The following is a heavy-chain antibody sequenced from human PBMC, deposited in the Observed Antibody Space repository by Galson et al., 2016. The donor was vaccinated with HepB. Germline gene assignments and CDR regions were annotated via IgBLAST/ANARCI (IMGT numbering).Heavy chain of an antibody. V-gene: IGHV3-23*01. J-gene: IGHJ4*02. CDR2: ISNSGGIT. Sequence: SLRLSCAASGFTFSTYAMGWVRQAPGKGLEWVSAISNSGGITYYADSVKGRFTISRDNSKATLYLQMNSLRVEDTALYYCVKEFVATGAVVGDYWGQGTLVSVSS. CDR1: GFTFSTYA. D-gene: IGHD2-21*01. CDR3: VKEFVATGAVVGDY.